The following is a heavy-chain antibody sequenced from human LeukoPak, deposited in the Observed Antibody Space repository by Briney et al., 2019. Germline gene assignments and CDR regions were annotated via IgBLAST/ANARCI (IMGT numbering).Heavy chain of an antibody. CDR2: IETFDDSGST. J-gene: IGHJ4*02. V-gene: IGHV4-39*01. Sequence: PSETLSLTCTVSGGSISSSSYFWGWIRQPPGKGLEWIGSIETFDDSGSTYYNPSLKSRLTISVDTSNNQFSLQLSSLTAADSAVYYCARHSSIYYGTGFDYWGQGTLVTVSS. CDR3: ARHSSIYYGTGFDY. CDR1: GGSISSSSYF. D-gene: IGHD1-26*01.